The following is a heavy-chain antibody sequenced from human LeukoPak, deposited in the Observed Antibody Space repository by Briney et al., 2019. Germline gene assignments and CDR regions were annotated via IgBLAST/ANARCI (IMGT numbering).Heavy chain of an antibody. Sequence: GGSLRLSCAASGFIFSRYVMHWVRQAPGKGLEYVSTISINGDRTYYTNSVKGSFTSCRDNSYNTLYLQMGSLRTEDMAVYYCARERYSAYDFAVLDMWGQGTLVSVSS. J-gene: IGHJ3*02. CDR2: ISINGDRT. CDR1: GFIFSRYV. V-gene: IGHV3-64*01. CDR3: ARERYSAYDFAVLDM. D-gene: IGHD5-12*01.